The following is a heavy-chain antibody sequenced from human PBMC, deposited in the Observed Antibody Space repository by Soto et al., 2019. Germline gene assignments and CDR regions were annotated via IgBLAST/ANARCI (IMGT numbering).Heavy chain of an antibody. CDR1: GYTFTSYG. J-gene: IGHJ5*02. D-gene: IGHD1-26*01. CDR3: ARDAVAYSGNWFDP. V-gene: IGHV1-18*03. Sequence: ALVKVSCKASGYTFTSYGISWVRQAPGQGLEWMGWISAYNGNTNYAQKLQGRVTMTTDTSTSTAYMELRSLRSDDMAVYYCARDAVAYSGNWFDPCGQGTLVTVSS. CDR2: ISAYNGNT.